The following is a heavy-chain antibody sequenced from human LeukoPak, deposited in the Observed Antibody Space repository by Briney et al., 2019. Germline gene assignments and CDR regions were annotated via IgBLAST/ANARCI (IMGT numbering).Heavy chain of an antibody. V-gene: IGHV3-13*01. D-gene: IGHD4-17*01. CDR3: ARDRPDYGAERFAY. J-gene: IGHJ4*02. CDR1: GFTFSNYD. CDR2: IGTAGDT. Sequence: GGSLRLSCAASGFTFSNYDMHWVRQATGKGLEWVSGIGTAGDTYYPDSVKGRLTISRENAKNSLYLQMNSLRAEDTAVYYCARDRPDYGAERFAYWGQGTLVTVSS.